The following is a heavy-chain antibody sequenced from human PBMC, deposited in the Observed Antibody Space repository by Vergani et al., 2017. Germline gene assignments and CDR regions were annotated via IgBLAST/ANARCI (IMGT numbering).Heavy chain of an antibody. CDR1: GGSISSGSYY. V-gene: IGHV4-61*02. CDR3: ASTSLYYGSGAIGY. J-gene: IGHJ4*02. Sequence: QVQLQESGPGLVRPSQTLSLTCTVSGGSISSGSYYWSWFRQPAGKGLEWIGRFYTGGGTSYNPSLKSRVTISVDTSKNQFSLKLSSVTAADTAVYYCASTSLYYGSGAIGYWGQGTLVTVSS. D-gene: IGHD3-10*01. CDR2: FYTGGGT.